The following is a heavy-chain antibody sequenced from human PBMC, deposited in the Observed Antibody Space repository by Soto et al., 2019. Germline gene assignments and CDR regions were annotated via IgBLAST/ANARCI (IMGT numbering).Heavy chain of an antibody. CDR2: ISGSSTI. D-gene: IGHD3-16*01. CDR3: ARVGLGLFGMDV. CDR1: GFTFSSYS. V-gene: IGHV3-48*02. J-gene: IGHJ6*02. Sequence: EVQLVESGGGLVQPGGSLRVSCAASGFTFSSYSINWVRQAPGKGLEWASYISGSSTIYYADSVKGRFTISRDNAKNSLYLQMNSLRDEDTAVYYCARVGLGLFGMDVWGQGTTVTVSS.